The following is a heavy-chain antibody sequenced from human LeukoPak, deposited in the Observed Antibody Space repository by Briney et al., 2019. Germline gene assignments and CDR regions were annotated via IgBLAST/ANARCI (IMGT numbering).Heavy chain of an antibody. D-gene: IGHD3-3*01. Sequence: PSETLSLTCTVSGGSISRYYWSWIRQPPGKGLEWIGYTYYSGSTNYNPSLKSRVTISVDTSKNQFSLKLSSVTAADTAVYYCARGHNYDFWSGYEPNWFDPWGQGTLVTVST. J-gene: IGHJ5*02. V-gene: IGHV4-59*01. CDR3: ARGHNYDFWSGYEPNWFDP. CDR1: GGSISRYY. CDR2: TYYSGST.